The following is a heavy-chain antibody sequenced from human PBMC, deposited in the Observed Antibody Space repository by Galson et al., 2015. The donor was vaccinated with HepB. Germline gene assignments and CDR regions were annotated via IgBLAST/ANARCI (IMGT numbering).Heavy chain of an antibody. V-gene: IGHV1-69*13. Sequence: SVKVSCKASGGTFSSYAISWVRQAPGQGLEWMGGIIPIFGTANYAQKFQGRVTITADESTSTAYMELSSLRSEDTAVYYCARAYQQLVVMGGWFDPWGQGTLVTVSS. CDR1: GGTFSSYA. CDR3: ARAYQQLVVMGGWFDP. J-gene: IGHJ5*02. CDR2: IIPIFGTA. D-gene: IGHD6-13*01.